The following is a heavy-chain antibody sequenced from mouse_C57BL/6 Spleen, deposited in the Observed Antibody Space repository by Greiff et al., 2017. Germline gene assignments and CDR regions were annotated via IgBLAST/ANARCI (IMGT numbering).Heavy chain of an antibody. D-gene: IGHD1-1*01. CDR3: ARHPNYGSSPYAMDY. CDR1: GYTFTDYY. Sequence: EVQLQESGPVLVKPGASVKMSCKASGYTFTDYYMNWVKQSHGKSLEWIGVINPYNGGTSYNQKFKGKATLTVDKSSSTAYMELNSLTSEDSAVYYCARHPNYGSSPYAMDYWGQGTSVTVSS. CDR2: INPYNGGT. V-gene: IGHV1-19*01. J-gene: IGHJ4*01.